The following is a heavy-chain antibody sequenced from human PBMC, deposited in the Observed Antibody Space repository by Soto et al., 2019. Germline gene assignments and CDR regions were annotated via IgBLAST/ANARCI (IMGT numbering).Heavy chain of an antibody. CDR1: GGSISSGGYY. J-gene: IGHJ6*02. CDR3: ARGGGGYYGSGSYAIRLDYYYYGMDV. Sequence: PSETLSLTCTVSGGSISSGGYYWSWIRQHPGKGLDWIGCISYGGSTSYNPSLKSRVTISVDTSKNQFSLKLSSVTAADTAVYYCARGGGGYYGSGSYAIRLDYYYYGMDVWGQGTTVTVSS. D-gene: IGHD3-10*01. V-gene: IGHV4-31*03. CDR2: ISYGGST.